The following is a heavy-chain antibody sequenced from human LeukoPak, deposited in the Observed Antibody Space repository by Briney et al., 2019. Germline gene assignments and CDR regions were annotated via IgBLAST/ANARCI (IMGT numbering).Heavy chain of an antibody. CDR1: GYTFTSYD. CDR3: ARALTGQRITIFGVVMGHRYNWFDP. Sequence: ASVKVSCKASGYTFTSYDINWVRQATGQGLEWMGWMNPNSGNTGYAQKFQGRVTMTRNTSISTAYMELSSLRSEDTAVYYCARALTGQRITIFGVVMGHRYNWFDPWSQGTLVTVSS. V-gene: IGHV1-8*01. CDR2: MNPNSGNT. D-gene: IGHD3-3*01. J-gene: IGHJ5*02.